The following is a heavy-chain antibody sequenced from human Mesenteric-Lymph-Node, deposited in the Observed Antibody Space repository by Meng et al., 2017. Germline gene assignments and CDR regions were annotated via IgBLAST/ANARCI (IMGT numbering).Heavy chain of an antibody. V-gene: IGHV4-4*07. CDR3: ARGPSITMVRGVSGRRGFDI. CDR2: IYTRGST. Sequence: SETLSPTCTVSGGSISSYYWSWIRQPAGKGLGWIGRIYTRGSTNYNPSLKSRVTISVDTSKNQFSLKLSSVTAADTAVYYCARGPSITMVRGVSGRRGFDIWGQGTMVTVSS. J-gene: IGHJ3*02. CDR1: GGSISSYY. D-gene: IGHD3-10*01.